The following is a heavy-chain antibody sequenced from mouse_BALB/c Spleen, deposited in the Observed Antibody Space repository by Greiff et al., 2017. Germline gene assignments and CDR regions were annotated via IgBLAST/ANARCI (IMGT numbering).Heavy chain of an antibody. CDR1: GFTFSSYT. CDR2: ISNGGGST. D-gene: IGHD2-4*01. Sequence: DVMLVESGGGLVQPGGSLKLSCAASGFTFSSYTMSWVRQTPEKRLEWVAYISNGGGSTYYPDTVKGRFTISRDNAKNTLYLQMSSLKSEDTAMYYCARHAYYDYDGILYAMDYWGQGTSVTVSS. V-gene: IGHV5-12-2*01. CDR3: ARHAYYDYDGILYAMDY. J-gene: IGHJ4*01.